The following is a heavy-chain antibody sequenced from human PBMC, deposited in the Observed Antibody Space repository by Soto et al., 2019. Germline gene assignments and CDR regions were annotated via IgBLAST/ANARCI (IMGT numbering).Heavy chain of an antibody. V-gene: IGHV3-30*18. J-gene: IGHJ4*01. CDR1: GFTFSSYG. D-gene: IGHD6-13*01. CDR3: AKDVAAAGMLYFDY. CDR2: ISYDGSNK. Sequence: PGGSLRLSCAASGFTFSSYGMHWVRQAPGKGLEWVAVISYDGSNKYYADSVKGRFTISRDNSKNTLYLQMNSLRAEDTAVYYCAKDVAAAGMLYFDYWGHGTLVTVSS.